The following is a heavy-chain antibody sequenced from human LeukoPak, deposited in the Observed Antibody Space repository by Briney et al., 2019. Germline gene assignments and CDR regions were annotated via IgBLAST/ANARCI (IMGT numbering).Heavy chain of an antibody. CDR1: GDSVSSNSAA. CDR2: TYYRSKWYN. V-gene: IGHV6-1*01. Sequence: SQTLSLTCAISGDSVSSNSAAWSWIRQSPSRGLEWLGRTYYRSKWYNDYAVSVKSRITINPDTSKNQFSLQLNSVTPEDTAVYYCARDRGKYYYDSSGYYPRGYFDYWGQGTLVTVSS. J-gene: IGHJ4*02. CDR3: ARDRGKYYYDSSGYYPRGYFDY. D-gene: IGHD3-22*01.